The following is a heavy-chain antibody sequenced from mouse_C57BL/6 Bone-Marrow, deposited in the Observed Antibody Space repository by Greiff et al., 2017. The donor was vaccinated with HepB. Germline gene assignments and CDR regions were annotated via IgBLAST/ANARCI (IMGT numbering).Heavy chain of an antibody. J-gene: IGHJ3*01. Sequence: EVKLMESGGGLVKPGGSLKLSCAASGFTFSSYAMSWVRQTPEKRLEWVATISDGGSYTYYPDNVKGRFTISRDNAKNNLYLQMSHLKSEDTAMYYCARDYAWFAYWGQWTLVTVSA. V-gene: IGHV5-4*01. D-gene: IGHD1-1*02. CDR2: ISDGGSYT. CDR1: GFTFSSYA. CDR3: ARDYAWFAY.